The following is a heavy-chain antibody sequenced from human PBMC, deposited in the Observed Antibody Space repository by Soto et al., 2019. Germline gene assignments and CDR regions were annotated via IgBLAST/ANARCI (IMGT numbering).Heavy chain of an antibody. CDR3: AKDKVHGDYVSAFDY. V-gene: IGHV3-9*01. CDR2: ISWNSGSI. D-gene: IGHD4-17*01. CDR1: GFTFDDYA. Sequence: GGSLRLSCAASGFTFDDYAMHWVRQAPGKGLEWVSGISWNSGSIGYADSVKGRFTISRDNAKNSLYLQMNSLRAEDTALYYCAKDKVHGDYVSAFDYWGQGTLVTVSS. J-gene: IGHJ4*02.